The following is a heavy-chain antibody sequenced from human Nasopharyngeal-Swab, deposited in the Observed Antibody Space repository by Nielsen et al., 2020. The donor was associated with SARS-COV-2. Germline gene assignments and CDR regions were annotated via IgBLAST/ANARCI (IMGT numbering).Heavy chain of an antibody. V-gene: IGHV3-30*18. Sequence: GGSLRLSCAASGFTFSSYGMHWVRQAPGKGLEWVAVISYDGGNKYYADSVKGRFTISRDNSKNTLYLQMNSLRAEDTAVYYCAKDAPTGGVNYYYGKDVWGQGATVTVSS. CDR1: GFTFSSYG. D-gene: IGHD2-8*02. CDR2: ISYDGGNK. J-gene: IGHJ6*02. CDR3: AKDAPTGGVNYYYGKDV.